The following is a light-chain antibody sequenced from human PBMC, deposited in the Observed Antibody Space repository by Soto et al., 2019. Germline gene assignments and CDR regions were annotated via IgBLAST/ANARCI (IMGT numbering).Light chain of an antibody. CDR2: EVS. J-gene: IGLJ2*01. CDR3: SSYTSSSTPVV. CDR1: SSDIGIYKY. Sequence: QSALTQPASVSGSPGQSIAISCTGSSSDIGIYKYVSWYQQHPGKVPKLIIYEVSNRPSGVSNRFSGSKSGNTASLTISGLQAEDEADYYCSSYTSSSTPVVFGGGTKLTVL. V-gene: IGLV2-14*01.